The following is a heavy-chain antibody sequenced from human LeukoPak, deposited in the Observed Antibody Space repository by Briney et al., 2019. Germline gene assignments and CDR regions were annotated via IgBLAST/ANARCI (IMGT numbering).Heavy chain of an antibody. V-gene: IGHV1-3*01. D-gene: IGHD2-21*01. CDR3: ARGIWSSHNKDYYFDY. CDR1: GYTFTNYA. J-gene: IGHJ4*02. CDR2: INAGNGKT. Sequence: GASVKVSCKASGYTFTNYAMNWVRQAPGQRLEWMGWINAGNGKTKSSQSFQDRVTITRDTSASTAYMELNSLRSEDTAVSYCARGIWSSHNKDYYFDYWGQGSLVTVSS.